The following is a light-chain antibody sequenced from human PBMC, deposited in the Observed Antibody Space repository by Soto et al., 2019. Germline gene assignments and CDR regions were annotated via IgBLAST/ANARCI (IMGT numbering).Light chain of an antibody. CDR2: EVS. J-gene: IGLJ3*02. Sequence: QSVLTQPASVSGSPGQSITISCTGTTSDVGGYNFVSWYQQHPGKAPKLMIYEVSKRPSGVSNRFSGSKSGNTASLTISGLLAEDEADYYGGSYTSTSTVVVFGGGTKLTVL. V-gene: IGLV2-14*03. CDR1: TSDVGGYNF. CDR3: GSYTSTSTVVV.